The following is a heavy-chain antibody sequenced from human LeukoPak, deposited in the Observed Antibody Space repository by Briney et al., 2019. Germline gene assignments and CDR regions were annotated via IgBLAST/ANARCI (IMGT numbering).Heavy chain of an antibody. CDR3: AGDLSIRFSAWAFDP. Sequence: GASVKVSCKASGYTFTGYYMHWVRQAPGQGLEWMGWINPNSGGTNYAQKFQGRVTMTRDTSISTAYMELSRLRSDDTAVYYCAGDLSIRFSAWAFDPWGQGTLVTVSS. D-gene: IGHD3-16*01. CDR1: GYTFTGYY. V-gene: IGHV1-2*02. J-gene: IGHJ5*02. CDR2: INPNSGGT.